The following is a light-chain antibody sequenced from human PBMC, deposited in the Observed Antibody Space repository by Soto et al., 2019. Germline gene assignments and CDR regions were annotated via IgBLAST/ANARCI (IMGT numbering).Light chain of an antibody. CDR1: QSVSSSY. CDR2: GAS. V-gene: IGKV3-20*01. Sequence: EIVLTQSPGTLSLSPGERATLSCRARQSVSSSYLAWYQQKPGQAPRLLIYGASSRATGIPDRFSGSGSGTDFPLTISRLEPEDFAVYYCQQYGSSPRTFGQGTKLEIK. CDR3: QQYGSSPRT. J-gene: IGKJ2*02.